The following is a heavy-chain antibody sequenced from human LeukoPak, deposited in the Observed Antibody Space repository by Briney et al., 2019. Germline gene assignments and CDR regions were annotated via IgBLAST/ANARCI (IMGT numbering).Heavy chain of an antibody. CDR3: AQERSSGLHDAFDI. CDR1: GFTFSSYA. J-gene: IGHJ3*02. Sequence: PGGSLRLSCAAAGFTFSSYAMNWVRQAPGKGLEWVSVVYGGGDKKYYADSMKGWFATYSDNSKNTLYLQMNSLRVDDTAVYYCAQERSSGLHDAFDIWGQGTMVTVSA. CDR2: VYGGGDKK. V-gene: IGHV3-23*01. D-gene: IGHD6-6*01.